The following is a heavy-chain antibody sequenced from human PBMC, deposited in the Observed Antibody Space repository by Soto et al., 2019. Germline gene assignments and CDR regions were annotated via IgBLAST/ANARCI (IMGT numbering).Heavy chain of an antibody. Sequence: SETLSLTCTVSGGSISSGSYYWGWIRQPPGKGLEWIGSIYYSGGTYYNPSLKSRVTISVDTSKNQFSLKLSSVTAADTAVYYCACHDYSNAYGMEVWGQGTTVTVSS. CDR2: IYYSGGT. V-gene: IGHV4-39*01. D-gene: IGHD4-4*01. CDR3: ACHDYSNAYGMEV. CDR1: GGSISSGSYY. J-gene: IGHJ6*02.